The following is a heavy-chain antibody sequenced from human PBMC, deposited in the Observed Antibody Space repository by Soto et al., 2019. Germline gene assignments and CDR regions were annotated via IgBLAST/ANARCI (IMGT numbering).Heavy chain of an antibody. Sequence: EVQLVESGGGLVQPGGSLRLPCVTSGFTFSNYWMTWVRQPPGKGLEWVANINQDGSDKYYVDSVKGRFTISKENAENSLYLQMNSLRAEDTAVYYCARGRAGDYWGQGTLVTVSS. CDR1: GFTFSNYW. J-gene: IGHJ4*02. V-gene: IGHV3-7*04. CDR3: ARGRAGDY. D-gene: IGHD6-13*01. CDR2: INQDGSDK.